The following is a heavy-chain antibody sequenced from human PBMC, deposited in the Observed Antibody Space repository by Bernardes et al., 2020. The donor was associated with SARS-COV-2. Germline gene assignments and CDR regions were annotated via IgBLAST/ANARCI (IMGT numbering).Heavy chain of an antibody. Sequence: GGSLRLSCAASGFTVSSKYMSWVRQAPGKGLEWVSSTHSDSGTNYADSVKDRFTISRENSKNILYLQMNSLRTEDMAVYYCARGHSRSWFDDWGRGTLVTVSS. CDR2: THSDSGT. CDR3: ARGHSRSWFDD. V-gene: IGHV3-66*02. D-gene: IGHD3-22*01. CDR1: GFTVSSKY. J-gene: IGHJ4*02.